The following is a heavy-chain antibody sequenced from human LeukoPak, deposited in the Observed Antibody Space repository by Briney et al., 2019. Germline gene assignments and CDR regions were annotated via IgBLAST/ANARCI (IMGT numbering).Heavy chain of an antibody. D-gene: IGHD5-12*01. Sequence: GGSLRLSCAASGFTFSSYWMHWVRQAPGKGLVWVSRINSDGSSTSYADSVKGRFTISRDNAKNTLYLPMNSLTAADPAPYYSARAPRVATIPYYYSYTDVSGKRTTVTAPS. CDR3: ARAPRVATIPYYYSYTDV. CDR2: INSDGSST. CDR1: GFTFSSYW. J-gene: IGHJ6*03. V-gene: IGHV3-74*01.